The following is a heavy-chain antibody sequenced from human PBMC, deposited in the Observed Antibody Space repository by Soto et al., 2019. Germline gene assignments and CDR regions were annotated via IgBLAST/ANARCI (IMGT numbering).Heavy chain of an antibody. V-gene: IGHV5-51*01. Sequence: PGESLKISCKGFVYSFSRYWIGWVRQMPGKGLEWMGTTNPGDSDTRYSPSFQGQVTISVDKSISTAYLQWSSLKASDTAMYYCASHVSGNWFDPWGQGTQVTVSS. CDR3: ASHVSGNWFDP. CDR1: VYSFSRYW. J-gene: IGHJ5*02. CDR2: TNPGDSDT. D-gene: IGHD1-26*01.